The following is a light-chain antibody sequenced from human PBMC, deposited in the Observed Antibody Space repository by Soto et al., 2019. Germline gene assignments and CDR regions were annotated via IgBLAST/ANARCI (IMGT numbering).Light chain of an antibody. J-gene: IGLJ3*02. CDR2: GVS. V-gene: IGLV2-8*01. CDR3: TSYAGSNNLV. Sequence: QSALTQPPSASGSPGQSVTISCTGTSSDIGGYNYVSWYQQHPGKAPKLIIYGVSKRPSGVPDRFSGSKSGNTASLTVSGLQAEDGADYYCTSYAGSNNLVFAGGTKLTVL. CDR1: SSDIGGYNY.